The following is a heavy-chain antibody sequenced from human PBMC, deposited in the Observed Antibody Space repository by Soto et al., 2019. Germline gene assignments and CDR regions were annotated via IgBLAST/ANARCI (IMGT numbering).Heavy chain of an antibody. CDR1: GGSFSGYQ. CDR2: INDSGNI. V-gene: IGHV4-34*01. J-gene: IGHJ6*03. Sequence: QVQLQQWGAGLLKPSETLALTCAVYGGSFSGYQWSWIRQTPGKGLEWIGEINDSGNINYNPSLKSRVPILIDTPKKQIYLKLSSVNAADTAVYYCARGLILWFGELSRRGGYYYYMDVWGKGTTVTVSS. CDR3: ARGLILWFGELSRRGGYYYYMDV. D-gene: IGHD3-10*01.